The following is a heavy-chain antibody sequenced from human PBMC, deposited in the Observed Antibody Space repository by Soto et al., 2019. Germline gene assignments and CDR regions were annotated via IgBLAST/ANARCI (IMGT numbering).Heavy chain of an antibody. CDR1: GYPFDTYG. D-gene: IGHD3-3*01. CDR3: ARDPHEFWNSNFFDP. V-gene: IGHV1-18*01. J-gene: IGHJ5*02. Sequence: QVQLVQSGAEVKKPGASVKVSCKASGYPFDTYGINWVRQAPGQRPEWMGWISAYNGQTDYAQNFQGRVTMATDTSTNTAYMELRNLRSDDTAVYYCARDPHEFWNSNFFDPWGPGTLVTVSS. CDR2: ISAYNGQT.